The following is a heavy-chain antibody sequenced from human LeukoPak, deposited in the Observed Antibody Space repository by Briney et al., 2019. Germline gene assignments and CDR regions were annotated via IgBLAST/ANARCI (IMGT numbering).Heavy chain of an antibody. Sequence: KASETLSLTCTVSGGSISSSSYYWGWIRQPPGKGLEWIGYIYYSGSTYYNPSLKSRVTISVDTSKNQFSLKLSSVTAADTAVYYCARRQLAHFDYWGQGTLVTVSS. CDR3: ARRQLAHFDY. V-gene: IGHV4-31*03. D-gene: IGHD6-13*01. CDR2: IYYSGST. J-gene: IGHJ4*02. CDR1: GGSISSSSYY.